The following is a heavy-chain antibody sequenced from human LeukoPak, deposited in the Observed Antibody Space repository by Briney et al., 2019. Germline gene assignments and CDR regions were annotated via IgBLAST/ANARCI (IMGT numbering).Heavy chain of an antibody. CDR3: ARTDLGNVAFDY. J-gene: IGHJ4*02. CDR2: IIPIFGTA. D-gene: IGHD2-2*03. Sequence: SVKVSCKASGGTFSSYAISWVRQAPGQGLEWMGGIIPIFGTANYAQKFQGRVTITADESTSTANMELSSLRSEDTAVYYCARTDLGNVAFDYWGQGTLVTVSS. CDR1: GGTFSSYA. V-gene: IGHV1-69*13.